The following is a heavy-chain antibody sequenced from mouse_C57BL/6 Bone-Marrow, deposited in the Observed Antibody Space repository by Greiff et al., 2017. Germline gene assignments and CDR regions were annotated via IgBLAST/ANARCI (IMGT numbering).Heavy chain of an antibody. CDR2: INPKNGGT. Sequence: EVQLQQSGPELVKPGASVKISCKASGYTFTDYYMNWVKQSHGKSLEWIGDINPKNGGTSYNQQFKGKATLTVDKSSSTAYMELRSLTSEDSAVSYCARTDGYYGYCDVWGTGTTVTVSS. D-gene: IGHD2-3*01. J-gene: IGHJ1*03. CDR3: ARTDGYYGYCDV. CDR1: GYTFTDYY. V-gene: IGHV1-26*01.